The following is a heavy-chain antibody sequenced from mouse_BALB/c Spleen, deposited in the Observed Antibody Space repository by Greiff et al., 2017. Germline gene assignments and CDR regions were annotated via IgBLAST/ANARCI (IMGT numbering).Heavy chain of an antibody. CDR3: AREGNYYDGGDDAMDY. J-gene: IGHJ4*01. D-gene: IGHD1-1*01. CDR1: GYTFTSYW. V-gene: IGHV1S81*02. Sequence: VQLQQSGAELVKPGASVKLSCKASGYTFTSYWMHWVKQRPGQGLEWIGGINPSNGRTNYNEKFKSKATLTVDKSSRTAYMQLSSLTSEDSAVYYCAREGNYYDGGDDAMDYWGQGTSVTVSS. CDR2: INPSNGRT.